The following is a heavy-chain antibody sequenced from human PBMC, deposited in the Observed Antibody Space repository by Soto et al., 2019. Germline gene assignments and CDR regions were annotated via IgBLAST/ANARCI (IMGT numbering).Heavy chain of an antibody. CDR2: IWYDGGNK. V-gene: IGHV3-33*01. D-gene: IGHD1-26*01. Sequence: PVGSLRLSCAASGFTFSSYGLHWVRQAPGKGLEWVAVIWYDGGNKYYADSVKGRFTISRDNSKTTLYLQMNSLRAEDTAVYYCARDYSGSYPFYYNYYGMDVWGQGTTVTISS. J-gene: IGHJ6*02. CDR3: ARDYSGSYPFYYNYYGMDV. CDR1: GFTFSSYG.